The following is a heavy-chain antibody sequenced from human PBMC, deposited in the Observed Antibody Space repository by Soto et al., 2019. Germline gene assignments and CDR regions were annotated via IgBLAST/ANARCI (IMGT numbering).Heavy chain of an antibody. D-gene: IGHD6-19*01. V-gene: IGHV3-48*01. CDR3: ARDRALGIAVAPPAY. CDR1: GFTFSSYS. Sequence: GGSLRLSCAASGFTFSSYSMNWVRQAPGKGLEWVSYISSSSSTIYYADSVKGRFTISRDNAKNSLYLQMNSLRAEDTAVYYCARDRALGIAVAPPAYWGQGTLVTVSS. J-gene: IGHJ4*02. CDR2: ISSSSSTI.